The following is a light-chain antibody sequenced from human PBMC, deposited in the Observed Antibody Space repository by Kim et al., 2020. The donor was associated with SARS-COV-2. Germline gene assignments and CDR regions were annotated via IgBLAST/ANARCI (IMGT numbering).Light chain of an antibody. J-gene: IGKJ1*01. CDR3: QKYGSTWT. CDR2: GAS. Sequence: LYPGERATLSCRASQRVSSSHLAWYQQKPGQAPRLLIYGASTRATGIPDRFSGSGSGTDFTLTISRLEPEDFAVFYCQKYGSTWTFGQGTKVDIK. CDR1: QRVSSSH. V-gene: IGKV3-20*01.